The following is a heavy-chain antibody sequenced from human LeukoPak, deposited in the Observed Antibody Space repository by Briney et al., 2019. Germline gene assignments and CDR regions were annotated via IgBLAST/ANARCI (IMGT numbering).Heavy chain of an antibody. CDR1: GFIVSSDH. J-gene: IGHJ5*02. V-gene: IGHV3-53*01. CDR2: IYKGGNT. Sequence: GGSLRLSCAASGFIVSSDHMNWVRQAPGKGLEWVAVIYKGGNTFYADPVKGRFTISRDNSKNTVYLQMNSLRAEDTAVYYCVRAPGATWGQGTLVTASS. CDR3: VRAPGAT. D-gene: IGHD3-10*01.